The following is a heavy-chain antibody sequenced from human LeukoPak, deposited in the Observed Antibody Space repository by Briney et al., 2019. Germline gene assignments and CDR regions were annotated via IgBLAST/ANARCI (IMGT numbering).Heavy chain of an antibody. CDR1: GGSISSGGYS. V-gene: IGHV4-30-2*01. D-gene: IGHD5-18*01. J-gene: IGHJ3*02. CDR3: ARAGPGYSDGYEHPEGLDAFDI. CDR2: IYHSGGT. Sequence: SETLSLTCSVSGGSISSGGYSWNWIRQPPGRGLEWIGFIYHSGGTSYYPSLHGRLSMSVDRSKNQFSLSLKSVTAADTAVYYCARAGPGYSDGYEHPEGLDAFDIWGRGTMVTVSS.